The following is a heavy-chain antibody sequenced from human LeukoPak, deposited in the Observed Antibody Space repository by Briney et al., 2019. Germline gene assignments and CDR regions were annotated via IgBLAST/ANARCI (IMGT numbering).Heavy chain of an antibody. CDR1: GFTFSSYS. CDR3: ARYYDFWSSYSSYYYMDV. Sequence: TGGSLRLSCAASGFTFSSYSMNWVRQAPGKGLEWVSSISSSSSYIYYADSVKGRFTISRDNSKNTLNLQMNSLRAEDTAVYYCARYYDFWSSYSSYYYMDVWGKGTTVTVSS. CDR2: ISSSSSYI. J-gene: IGHJ6*03. D-gene: IGHD3-3*01. V-gene: IGHV3-21*01.